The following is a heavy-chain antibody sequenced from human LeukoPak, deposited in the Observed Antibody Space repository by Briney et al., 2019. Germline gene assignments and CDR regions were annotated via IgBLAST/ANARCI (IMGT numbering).Heavy chain of an antibody. CDR2: IYYSGST. CDR1: GGSISSSSYY. CDR3: ARRRSGSYYRYYYYGMDV. Sequence: SETLSLTRTVSGGSISSSSYYWGWIRQPPGKGLEWIGSIYYSGSTYYNPSLKSRVTISVDTSKNQFSLKLSSVTAADTAVYYCARRRSGSYYRYYYYGMDVWGQGTTVTVSS. J-gene: IGHJ6*02. D-gene: IGHD1-26*01. V-gene: IGHV4-39*01.